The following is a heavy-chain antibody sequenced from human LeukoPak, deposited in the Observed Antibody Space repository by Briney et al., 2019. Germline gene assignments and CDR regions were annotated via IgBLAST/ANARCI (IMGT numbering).Heavy chain of an antibody. Sequence: ASVKVSCKASGYTFTSYHMHWVRHAPGQGLEWMGIINPSGGSTSYAQKFQGRVTMTRDTSTSTVYMELSSLRSEDAAVYYCARASVIEQQPSPFHYWGQGTLVTVSS. CDR2: INPSGGST. CDR3: ARASVIEQQPSPFHY. CDR1: GYTFTSYH. J-gene: IGHJ4*02. V-gene: IGHV1-46*03. D-gene: IGHD6-13*01.